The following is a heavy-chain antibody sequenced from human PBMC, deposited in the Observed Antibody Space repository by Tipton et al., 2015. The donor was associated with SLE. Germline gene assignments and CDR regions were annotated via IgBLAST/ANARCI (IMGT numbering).Heavy chain of an antibody. D-gene: IGHD6-13*01. CDR2: VYYSGST. CDR3: ARHRGYSSSWDFDY. Sequence: TLSLTCTVSGGSVGNYYWSWIRQSPGKGLEWIGYVYYSGSTHYNPSLTSRVSMSVDTSKNQFSLKLTSVTAADTAVYYCARHRGYSSSWDFDYWGQGTLVTVSS. J-gene: IGHJ4*02. CDR1: GGSVGNYY. V-gene: IGHV4-59*02.